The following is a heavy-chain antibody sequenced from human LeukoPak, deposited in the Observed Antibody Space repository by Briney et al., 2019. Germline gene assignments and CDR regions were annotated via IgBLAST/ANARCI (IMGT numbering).Heavy chain of an antibody. D-gene: IGHD4-11*01. V-gene: IGHV3-30*18. Sequence: GGSLRLSCAASGLTFSSYGMHWVRQAPGKGLEWVAVISYDGSNKYYADSVKGRFTISRDNSKNTLYLQMNSLRAEDTAVYYCAKGYYSNLSYYYYYGMDVWGQGTTVTVSS. CDR2: ISYDGSNK. CDR1: GLTFSSYG. CDR3: AKGYYSNLSYYYYYGMDV. J-gene: IGHJ6*01.